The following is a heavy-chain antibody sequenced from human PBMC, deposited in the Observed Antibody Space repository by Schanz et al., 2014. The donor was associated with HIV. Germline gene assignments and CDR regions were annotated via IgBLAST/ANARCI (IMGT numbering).Heavy chain of an antibody. V-gene: IGHV1-2*02. Sequence: QVQLVQSGAELKKPGASVKVSCKASGYTFTGYYMHWVRQAPGQGLEWMGWINPNSGGTNYAQKFQGRVTITRDTTISTTYMELSRMRTDDAAVYDWARGRKGYCRGGSCPYGRYYFDYWGQGTLVTVSS. CDR3: ARGRKGYCRGGSCPYGRYYFDY. D-gene: IGHD2-15*01. CDR2: INPNSGGT. J-gene: IGHJ4*02. CDR1: GYTFTGYY.